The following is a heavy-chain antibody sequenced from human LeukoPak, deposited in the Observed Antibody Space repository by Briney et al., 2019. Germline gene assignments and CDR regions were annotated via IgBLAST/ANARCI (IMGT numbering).Heavy chain of an antibody. Sequence: PGGSLRLSCAASGFTFSSYWMTWVRQAPGKGLEWVANIKQDGSEKYYVDSVKGRFTISRDNAKNSLYLQMDSLRAGDTAMYFCARDRGWGLRFLDYWGQGTLVTVSS. CDR3: ARDRGWGLRFLDY. CDR1: GFTFSSYW. J-gene: IGHJ4*02. CDR2: IKQDGSEK. D-gene: IGHD4-17*01. V-gene: IGHV3-7*01.